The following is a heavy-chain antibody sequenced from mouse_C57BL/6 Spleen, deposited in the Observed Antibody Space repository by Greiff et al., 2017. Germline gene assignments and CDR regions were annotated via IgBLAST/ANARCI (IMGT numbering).Heavy chain of an antibody. Sequence: QVHVKQSGAELVKPGASVKLSCKASGYTFTSYWMQWVKQRPGQGLEWIGEIDPSDSYTNYNQKFKGKATLTVDTSSSTAYMQLSSLTSEDSAVYYCARLYLSSDYWGQGTTLTVSS. CDR2: IDPSDSYT. CDR3: ARLYLSSDY. D-gene: IGHD1-1*01. J-gene: IGHJ2*01. CDR1: GYTFTSYW. V-gene: IGHV1-50*01.